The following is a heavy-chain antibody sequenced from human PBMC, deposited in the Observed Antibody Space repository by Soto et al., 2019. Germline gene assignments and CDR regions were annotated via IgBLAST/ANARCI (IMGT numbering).Heavy chain of an antibody. CDR2: ISSGGSGI. V-gene: IGHV3-48*02. CDR1: GFNFNNYN. CDR3: ARSTGYNGMDV. Sequence: HPGGSLRLSCAASGFNFNNYNMNWVRQAPGKGLEWVSYISSGGSGIYYAASVKGRFTISRDNAKNSVFLQLSSLRDEDTAVYYCARSTGYNGMDVWGQGATVTVSS. J-gene: IGHJ6*02. D-gene: IGHD6-13*01.